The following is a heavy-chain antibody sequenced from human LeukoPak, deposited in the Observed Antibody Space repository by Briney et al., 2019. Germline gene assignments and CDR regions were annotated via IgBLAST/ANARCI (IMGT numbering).Heavy chain of an antibody. V-gene: IGHV4-4*07. Sequence: PSETLSLTCTVSGGSISSYYWSWIRQPAGKGLEWIGRIYTSGSTNYNPSLKSRVTMSVDTSKNQFSLKLNSVTAADTAVYYCARADYSSTWSHDYYYMDVWGKGTTVTVSS. CDR1: GGSISSYY. D-gene: IGHD6-13*01. CDR3: ARADYSSTWSHDYYYMDV. CDR2: IYTSGST. J-gene: IGHJ6*03.